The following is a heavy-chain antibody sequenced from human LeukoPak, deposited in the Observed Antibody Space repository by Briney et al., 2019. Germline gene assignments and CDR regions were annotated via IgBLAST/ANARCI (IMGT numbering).Heavy chain of an antibody. CDR1: GGSISSYY. J-gene: IGHJ4*02. D-gene: IGHD2-15*01. Sequence: SETLSLTCTVSGGSISSYYWSWIRQPPGKGLEWIGYIHTSGSTNYNPSLKSRVTISVDTSKNQFPLKLSSVTAADTAVYYCARQGYGENIFDYWGQGTLVTVSS. V-gene: IGHV4-4*09. CDR3: ARQGYGENIFDY. CDR2: IHTSGST.